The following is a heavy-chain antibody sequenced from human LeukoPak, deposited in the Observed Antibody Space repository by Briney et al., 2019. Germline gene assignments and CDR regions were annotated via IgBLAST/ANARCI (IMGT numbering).Heavy chain of an antibody. V-gene: IGHV1-2*02. CDR1: GYTFTGYY. CDR3: ARVITIFGVDDDDAFDI. Sequence: GASVKVSCKASGYTFTGYYMHWVRQAPGQGLEWMGWINPNSGGTNYAQKFQGRVTMTRDTSIRTAYMELSRLRSDDTAVYYCARVITIFGVDDDDAFDIWGQGTMVTVSS. D-gene: IGHD3-3*01. J-gene: IGHJ3*02. CDR2: INPNSGGT.